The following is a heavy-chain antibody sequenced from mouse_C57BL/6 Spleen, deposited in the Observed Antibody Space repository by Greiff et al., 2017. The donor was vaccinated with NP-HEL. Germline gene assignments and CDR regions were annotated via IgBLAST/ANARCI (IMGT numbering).Heavy chain of an antibody. Sequence: VKLQESGPELVKPGASVKISCKASGYAFSSSWMNWVKQRPGKGLEWIGRIYPGDGDTNYNGKFKGKATLTADKSSSTAYMQLSSLTSEDSAVYFCARTHTHYYGSSLDYWGQGTTLTVSS. V-gene: IGHV1-82*01. CDR2: IYPGDGDT. J-gene: IGHJ2*01. CDR1: GYAFSSSW. D-gene: IGHD1-1*01. CDR3: ARTHTHYYGSSLDY.